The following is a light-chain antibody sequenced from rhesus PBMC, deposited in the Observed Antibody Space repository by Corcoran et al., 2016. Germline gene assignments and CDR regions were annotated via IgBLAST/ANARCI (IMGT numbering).Light chain of an antibody. CDR2: YAT. CDR1: QGISSH. J-gene: IGKJ1*01. CDR3: QQYNSLPWT. V-gene: IGKV1-25*01. Sequence: DIQMTQSPSSVSASVGDRVTITCRASQGISSHLAWYQQKPGKAPKLLIYYATTFQSGVPSRFSGSGSGTEVTLTISSLQPEDFATYYCQQYNSLPWTFGQGTKVEIK.